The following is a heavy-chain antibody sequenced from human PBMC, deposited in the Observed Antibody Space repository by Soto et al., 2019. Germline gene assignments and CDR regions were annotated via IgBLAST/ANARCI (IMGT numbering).Heavy chain of an antibody. D-gene: IGHD6-6*01. V-gene: IGHV3-21*01. J-gene: IGHJ4*02. CDR2: ISSSSSYI. Sequence: GGSLRLSCAASGFTFSSYSVNWVRQAPGKGLEWVSSISSSSSYINYADSVKGRFTISRDNAKNSLYLQMNSLRAEDTAVYYCARSRRGSSSNPFDYWGQGTLVTVSS. CDR1: GFTFSSYS. CDR3: ARSRRGSSSNPFDY.